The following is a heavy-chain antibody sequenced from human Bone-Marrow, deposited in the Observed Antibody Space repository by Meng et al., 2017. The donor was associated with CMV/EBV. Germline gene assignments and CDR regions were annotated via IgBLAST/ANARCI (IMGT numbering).Heavy chain of an antibody. D-gene: IGHD1-26*01. Sequence: ASVKVSCKASGYTFTTYGISWVRQAPGQGLEWMGWISAHNGNINYAQKFQGRVTMTTDTSTSTTYMELRSLRSDDTAVYYCAREAVGASDYWGQGTLVTVSS. CDR3: AREAVGASDY. CDR2: ISAHNGNI. V-gene: IGHV1-18*01. CDR1: GYTFTTYG. J-gene: IGHJ4*02.